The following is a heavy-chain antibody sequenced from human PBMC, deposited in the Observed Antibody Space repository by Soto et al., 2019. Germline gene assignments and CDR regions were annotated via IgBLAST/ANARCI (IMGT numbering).Heavy chain of an antibody. CDR1: GGSISSGGYY. J-gene: IGHJ4*02. CDR2: IYYDGNT. Sequence: LETLSLTCTVSGGSISSGGYYWSWIRQHPGKGLEWIGYIYYDGNTYYNPSLESRVTISVDTSKNQFSLRLTSVTAADTAVYYCAKSSIEPRLFMSLFDSWGLGTLVTVSS. CDR3: AKSSIEPRLFMSLFDS. V-gene: IGHV4-39*01. D-gene: IGHD6-6*01.